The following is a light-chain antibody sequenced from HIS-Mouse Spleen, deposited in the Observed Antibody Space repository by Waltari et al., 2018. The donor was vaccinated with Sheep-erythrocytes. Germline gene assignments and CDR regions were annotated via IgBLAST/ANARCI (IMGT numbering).Light chain of an antibody. V-gene: IGLV2-14*01. CDR1: SSDVGVYNY. Sequence: QSALTQPASVSGSPGQSITISCTGTSSDVGVYNYVSWYQPHPGKAPKLMIYEVSNRPSGVSNRFSGSKSGNTASLTISGLQAEDEADYYCSSYTSSSTWVFGGGTKLTVL. CDR3: SSYTSSSTWV. CDR2: EVS. J-gene: IGLJ3*02.